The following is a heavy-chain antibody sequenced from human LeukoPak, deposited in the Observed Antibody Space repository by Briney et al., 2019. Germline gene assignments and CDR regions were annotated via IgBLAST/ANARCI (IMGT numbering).Heavy chain of an antibody. V-gene: IGHV5-51*01. Sequence: GESLKISCKGSGYSFTSYWIGWVRQMPGKGLEWMGIIYPGDSDTRYSPSFQGQVTISADKSISTAYLQWSSLKASDTAIYYCASPQLSGSSGQTYDYVWGSYRPPHAFDIWGQGTMVTVSS. D-gene: IGHD3-16*02. CDR1: GYSFTSYW. CDR2: IYPGDSDT. J-gene: IGHJ3*02. CDR3: ASPQLSGSSGQTYDYVWGSYRPPHAFDI.